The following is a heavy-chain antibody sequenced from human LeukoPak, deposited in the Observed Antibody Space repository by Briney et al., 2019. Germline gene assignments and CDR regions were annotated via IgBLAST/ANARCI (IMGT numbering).Heavy chain of an antibody. Sequence: GGSLRLSCSASGFSFNNYAMSWVRQAPGKGLEWVSVIYSGRTTYYADSVKGRFTISRDNSKNTLYLQMNSLRAEDTAVYYCARSPYYHAQYHPGAFDIWGQGTMVTVSS. CDR1: GFSFNNYA. J-gene: IGHJ3*02. CDR2: IYSGRTT. CDR3: ARSPYYHAQYHPGAFDI. D-gene: IGHD3-10*01. V-gene: IGHV3-53*01.